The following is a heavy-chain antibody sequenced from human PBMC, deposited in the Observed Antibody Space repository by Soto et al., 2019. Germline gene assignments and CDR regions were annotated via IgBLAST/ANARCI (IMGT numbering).Heavy chain of an antibody. Sequence: EVQLEDSGGGLVQPGGSLRLSCVASGFSFSDYSMNWVRQAPGKGLEWVSYISRSSSDIYYVDSVKGRFTISRDNDKNSLHLQMNSLRDEDTAMYYCARYGSGSNLRDPFDHWGQGTLVTVSS. J-gene: IGHJ4*02. CDR1: GFSFSDYS. CDR3: ARYGSGSNLRDPFDH. CDR2: ISRSSSDI. D-gene: IGHD3-10*01. V-gene: IGHV3-48*02.